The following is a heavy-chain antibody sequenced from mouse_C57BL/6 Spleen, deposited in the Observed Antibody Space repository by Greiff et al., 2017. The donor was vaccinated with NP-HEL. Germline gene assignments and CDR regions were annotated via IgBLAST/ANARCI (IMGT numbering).Heavy chain of an antibody. Sequence: VQLQESGAELVRPGASVTLSCKASGYTFTDYEMHWVKQTPVHGLEWIGAIDPETGGTAYNQKFKGKAILTADKSSSTAYMELRSLTSEDSAVYYCTRYWFAYWGQGTLVTVSA. J-gene: IGHJ3*01. V-gene: IGHV1-15*01. CDR1: GYTFTDYE. CDR2: IDPETGGT. CDR3: TRYWFAY.